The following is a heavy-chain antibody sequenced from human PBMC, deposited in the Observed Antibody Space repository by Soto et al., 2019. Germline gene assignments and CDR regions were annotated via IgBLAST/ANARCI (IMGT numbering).Heavy chain of an antibody. V-gene: IGHV3-48*01. J-gene: IGHJ5*02. CDR3: ARAKSLKYTWFDP. CDR1: GFTFTSYS. CDR2: ISSTSATI. Sequence: EVQLMESGGGLVQPGGSLRLSCTASGFTFTSYSINWVRQAPGQGLEWISYISSTSATIYYAESVRGRFTVSRDNAKNSVYRKINTLRAEDRAVYFWARAKSLKYTWFDPWGQGTPVTVSS.